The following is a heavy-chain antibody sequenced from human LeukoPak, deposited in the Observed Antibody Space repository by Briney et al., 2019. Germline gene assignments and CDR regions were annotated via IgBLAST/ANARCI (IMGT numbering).Heavy chain of an antibody. V-gene: IGHV1-69*05. CDR3: ARGAIVGATHFDY. D-gene: IGHD1-26*01. Sequence: SAKVSCKASGGTFSSYAISWVRQAPGQGLEWMGRIIPIFGTANYAQKFQGRVTITTDESTSTAYMELSSLRSEDTAVYYCARGAIVGATHFDYWGQGTLVTVSS. CDR2: IIPIFGTA. J-gene: IGHJ4*02. CDR1: GGTFSSYA.